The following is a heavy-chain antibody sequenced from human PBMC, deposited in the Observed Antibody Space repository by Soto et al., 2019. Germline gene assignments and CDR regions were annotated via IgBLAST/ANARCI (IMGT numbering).Heavy chain of an antibody. CDR2: ISYDGTNE. CDR3: ARDRSYDSSGYYSRYYGLDV. V-gene: IGHV3-30-3*01. D-gene: IGHD3-22*01. J-gene: IGHJ6*02. CDR1: GFTFRNYA. Sequence: QVHLVESGGGVVQPGRSLRLSCAASGFTFRNYAIHWVRQAPGKGLEWMAVISYDGTNENYADSVKGRFTISRDNSKNTLYLQMNSLRAEDTALYYCARDRSYDSSGYYSRYYGLDVWGQGTTVTVSS.